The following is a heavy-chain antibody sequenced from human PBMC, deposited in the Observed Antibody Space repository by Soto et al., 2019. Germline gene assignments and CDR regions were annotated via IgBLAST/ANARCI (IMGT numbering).Heavy chain of an antibody. CDR3: ARTPSGDNVDY. J-gene: IGHJ4*02. V-gene: IGHV1-8*01. D-gene: IGHD4-17*01. CDR2: MNPNSGNT. CDR1: GYTFTSYD. Sequence: QVQLVQSGAEVKKPGASVKVSCKASGYTFTSYDINWVRQATGQGLEWMGWMNPNSGNTGYAQKFQGRVTIPRNTAINTAYRALSSLRSEDTAVYYCARTPSGDNVDYWGQGTLVTVSS.